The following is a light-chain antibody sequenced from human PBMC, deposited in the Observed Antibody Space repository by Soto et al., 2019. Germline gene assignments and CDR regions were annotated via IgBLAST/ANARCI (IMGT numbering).Light chain of an antibody. CDR3: QQYSTYPWT. CDR1: QSISNW. V-gene: IGKV1-5*03. CDR2: KAS. J-gene: IGKJ1*01. Sequence: IQMTQSPSTLSASVGDRVTITCRASQSISNWLAWYQQKPGKAPKLLIYKASSFESGVPSRFSGSGSGTEFTLTISSLQPDDFATYYCQQYSTYPWTFGQGTKVDIK.